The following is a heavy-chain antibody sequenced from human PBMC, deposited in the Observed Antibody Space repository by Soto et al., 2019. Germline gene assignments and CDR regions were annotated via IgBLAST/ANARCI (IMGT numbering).Heavy chain of an antibody. V-gene: IGHV3-48*04. D-gene: IGHD3-22*01. CDR2: INSGGSVI. CDR3: ARDEDGTYEFDY. CDR1: GFTFTSFC. J-gene: IGHJ4*02. Sequence: GGALRISCAASGFTFTSFCMTWVRPAPGGGLEWVSHINSGGSVILYADSVKGRVTISRDNSKNSLYLEMNSLRADDTAVYFCARDEDGTYEFDYWGQGTLVTVSS.